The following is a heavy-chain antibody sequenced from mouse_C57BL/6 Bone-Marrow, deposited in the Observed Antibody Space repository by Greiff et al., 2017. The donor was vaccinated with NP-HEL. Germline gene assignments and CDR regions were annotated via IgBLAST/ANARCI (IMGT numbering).Heavy chain of an antibody. Sequence: QVQLQQSGAELAKPGASVKLSCKASGYTFTSYWMHWVKQRPGQGLEWIGYINPSSGYTKYNQKFKDKATLTAYKSSSTAYMQLSSLTYEDSAVYYCALLRRDYWGQGTTLTVSS. CDR2: INPSSGYT. CDR3: ALLRRDY. CDR1: GYTFTSYW. J-gene: IGHJ2*01. V-gene: IGHV1-7*01. D-gene: IGHD1-1*01.